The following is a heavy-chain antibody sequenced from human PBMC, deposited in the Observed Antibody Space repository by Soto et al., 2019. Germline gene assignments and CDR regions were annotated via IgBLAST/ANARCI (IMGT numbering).Heavy chain of an antibody. D-gene: IGHD5-18*01. V-gene: IGHV1-18*04. CDR2: ISLYNDEI. CDR3: AXTRSYGWDRTFDY. CDR1: GYTFVTYG. Sequence: GASVKVSCKSSGYTFVTYGITWVRQAPGQDLEWLGWISLYNDEIRYAQTLRGRATLTRDTATSTVYMELTSLTPDDTAVYYCAXTRSYGWDRTFDYWGQATLVTVSS. J-gene: IGHJ4*01.